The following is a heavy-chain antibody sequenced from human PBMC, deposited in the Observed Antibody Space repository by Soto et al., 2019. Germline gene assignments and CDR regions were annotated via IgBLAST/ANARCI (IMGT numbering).Heavy chain of an antibody. CDR1: GFTFSDHY. D-gene: IGHD1-26*01. Sequence: GGSLRLSCAASGFTFSDHYMDWVRQAPGKGLEWVGRIRNKANSYSTEYAASVKGRFTVSRDDAMNALYLQMNSLKTEDTAVYYGARPLVGSVGSGFEIWGQGTMVTVSS. CDR3: ARPLVGSVGSGFEI. J-gene: IGHJ3*02. CDR2: IRNKANSYST. V-gene: IGHV3-72*01.